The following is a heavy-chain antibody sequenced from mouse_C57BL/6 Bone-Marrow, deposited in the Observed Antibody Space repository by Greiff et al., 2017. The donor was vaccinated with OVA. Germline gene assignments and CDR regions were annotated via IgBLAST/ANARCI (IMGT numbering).Heavy chain of an antibody. D-gene: IGHD2-3*01. V-gene: IGHV1-15*01. Sequence: QVQLQQSGAELVRPGASVTLSCKASGYTFTDYEMHWVKQTPVHGLEWIGAIDPETGGTAYNQKFKGKAILTADKSSSTAYMELRSLTSEDSAVYYCTRFYDGYCLYYFDYWGQGTTLTVSS. CDR2: IDPETGGT. CDR1: GYTFTDYE. CDR3: TRFYDGYCLYYFDY. J-gene: IGHJ2*01.